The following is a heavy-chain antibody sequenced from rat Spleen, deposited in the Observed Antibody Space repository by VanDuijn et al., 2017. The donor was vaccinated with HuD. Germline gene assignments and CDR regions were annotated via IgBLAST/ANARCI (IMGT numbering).Heavy chain of an antibody. CDR1: GFTFSNYY. J-gene: IGHJ2*01. D-gene: IGHD1-11*01. CDR2: ISHEGSST. CDR3: ARHGLGYGSFDY. Sequence: EVQLVESDGGLVQPGRSLKLSCAASGFTFSNYYMAWVRQAPTKGLEWVATISHEGSSTYYGDSVKGRFTISRDNAKSTLYLQMDSLRSEDTATYYCARHGLGYGSFDYWGQGVMVTVSS. V-gene: IGHV5-22*01.